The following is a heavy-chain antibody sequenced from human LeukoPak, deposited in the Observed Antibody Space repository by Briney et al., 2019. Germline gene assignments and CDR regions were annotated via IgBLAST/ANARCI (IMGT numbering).Heavy chain of an antibody. V-gene: IGHV3-30*04. Sequence: GGALRLSCEASGFSLSISVVHSVRPAPRKGLEWMAVISKDGRKDHYADSVKGRFTISRDNSKSTLFLQMNSLRPEDTAIYYCARDLLNYGTAYYDVGIFDSWGQGTRVTVSS. CDR1: GFSLSISV. CDR2: ISKDGRKD. D-gene: IGHD3-16*01. CDR3: ARDLLNYGTAYYDVGIFDS. J-gene: IGHJ4*02.